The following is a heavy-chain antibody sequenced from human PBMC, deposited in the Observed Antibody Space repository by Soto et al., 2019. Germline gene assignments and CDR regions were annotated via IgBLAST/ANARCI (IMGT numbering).Heavy chain of an antibody. Sequence: KTSETLSLTCTVSGGSISSYYWSWIRQPPGKGLEWIGYIYYSGSTNYNPSLKSRVTISVDTSKNQFSLKLSSVTAADTAVYYCARAKAPLYSSSWYWFDPWGQGTLVTVS. CDR2: IYYSGST. J-gene: IGHJ5*02. CDR1: GGSISSYY. CDR3: ARAKAPLYSSSWYWFDP. D-gene: IGHD6-13*01. V-gene: IGHV4-59*08.